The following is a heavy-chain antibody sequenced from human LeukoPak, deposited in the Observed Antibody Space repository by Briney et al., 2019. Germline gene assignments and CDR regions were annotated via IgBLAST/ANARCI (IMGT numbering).Heavy chain of an antibody. CDR1: GYTFTVYY. CDR2: INPNSGGT. Sequence: ASVKVSCKASGYTFTVYYMHWVRQAPGQGLEWVGWINPNSGGTNYAQKFQGRVTMTRDTSISTAYMELSSLRSDDTAVYYCARALTLYSGSYYPQDVWGKGTTVTVSS. CDR3: ARALTLYSGSYYPQDV. J-gene: IGHJ6*04. V-gene: IGHV1-2*02. D-gene: IGHD1-26*01.